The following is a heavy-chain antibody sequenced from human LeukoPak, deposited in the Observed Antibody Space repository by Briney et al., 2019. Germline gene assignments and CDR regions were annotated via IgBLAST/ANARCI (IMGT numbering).Heavy chain of an antibody. CDR2: INPNSGGT. V-gene: IGHV1-2*02. CDR1: VYTFTVYY. Sequence: ASVKVSCTASVYTFTVYYMHWVRQAPGQGLEWMGWINPNSGGTNYAQKFQGRVTMTRDTSISTAYMELSRLRSDDTAVYYCARSAVPELFDYWGQGTLVTVSS. D-gene: IGHD1-14*01. CDR3: ARSAVPELFDY. J-gene: IGHJ4*02.